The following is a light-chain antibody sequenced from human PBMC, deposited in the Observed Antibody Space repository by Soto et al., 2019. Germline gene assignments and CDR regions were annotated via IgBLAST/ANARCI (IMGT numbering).Light chain of an antibody. CDR2: DVS. V-gene: IGLV2-14*01. J-gene: IGLJ1*01. CDR1: SSDVGGYNY. CDR3: SSYTSSREKV. Sequence: QSVLTQPASVSGSPGQSITISCTGTSSDVGGYNYVSWYQQYPGKAPKLMIHDVSNRPSGVSDRFSGSKSGNTASLTISGLQAEAEADYYCSSYTSSREKVFVTGTKVTVL.